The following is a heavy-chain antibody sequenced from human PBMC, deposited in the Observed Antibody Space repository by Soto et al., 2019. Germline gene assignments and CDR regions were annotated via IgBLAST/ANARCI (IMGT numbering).Heavy chain of an antibody. J-gene: IGHJ6*02. CDR2: ISASGDNT. CDR1: GFTFNRYG. V-gene: IGHV3-23*01. D-gene: IGHD6-6*01. CDR3: AKDASGSSSLYYYYYGIDV. Sequence: GGSLRLSCAASGFTFNRYGMSWVRQAPGKGLEWVSAISASGDNTYYADSVKGRFTISRDSSNNTLYLQMNSLRAEDTAVYYCAKDASGSSSLYYYYYGIDVWGQGTTVTVSS.